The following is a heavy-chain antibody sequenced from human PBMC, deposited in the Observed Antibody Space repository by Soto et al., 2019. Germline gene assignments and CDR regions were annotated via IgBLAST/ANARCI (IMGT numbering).Heavy chain of an antibody. CDR2: MNPNIGNT. V-gene: IGHV1-8*02. CDR1: GYTYTSYD. D-gene: IGHD3-3*01. J-gene: IGHJ3*02. Sequence: ASVKVSCKASGYTYTSYDINWVRQATGQGLEWMGWMNPNIGNTDYAQKFQGRVTMTQNTSISTAYMELSSPKSDDTAFYFWGRDFFCSVRPGYVVFEIWGQGKMVTVSS. CDR3: GRDFFCSVRPGYVVFEI.